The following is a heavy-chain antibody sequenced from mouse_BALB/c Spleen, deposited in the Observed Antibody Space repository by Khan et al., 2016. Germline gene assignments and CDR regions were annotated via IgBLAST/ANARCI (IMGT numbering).Heavy chain of an antibody. CDR1: GYIFTDHE. J-gene: IGHJ4*01. Sequence: QVQLQQSGAELVRPGASVTLSCKASGYIFTDHEMHWVKQTPVHGLEWIGAIDPETGGTTYNQKFKGKATLTADKSSSTAYMELRSLTSEDSAVYYCTRRAYYGSRRAMDYWGQGTSVTVSS. V-gene: IGHV1-15*01. CDR2: IDPETGGT. CDR3: TRRAYYGSRRAMDY. D-gene: IGHD1-1*01.